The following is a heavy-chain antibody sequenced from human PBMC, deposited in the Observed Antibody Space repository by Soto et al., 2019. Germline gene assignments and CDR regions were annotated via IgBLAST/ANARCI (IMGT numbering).Heavy chain of an antibody. V-gene: IGHV3-23*01. D-gene: IGHD3-22*01. J-gene: IGHJ4*02. CDR3: AKMAYYDSSGYYSIFDY. CDR1: GFTFSSYA. CDR2: ISGSGGST. Sequence: EVQLLESGGGLVQPGGSLRLSCAASGFTFSSYAMSWVRQAPGKGLEWVSAISGSGGSTYYADSVKGRFTISRDNSKIKLYLQMTSLRAEDTAVYYCAKMAYYDSSGYYSIFDYWGQGTLVTVSS.